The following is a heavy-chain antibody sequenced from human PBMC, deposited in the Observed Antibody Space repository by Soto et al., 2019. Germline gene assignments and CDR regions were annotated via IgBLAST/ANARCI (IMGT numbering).Heavy chain of an antibody. V-gene: IGHV3-11*01. CDR3: ASSSGYDGRNWFDP. CDR2: ISSSGSTI. J-gene: IGHJ5*02. CDR1: VFTFSDYY. Sequence: QVQLVESGGRLVQPGWSLRLSGAASVFTFSDYYMSWIRQAPGKGLEWVSYISSSGSTIYYADSVKGRFTISRDHAKNVLYLQMNSLRAEDTAVYYCASSSGYDGRNWFDPWGPGTIVTVSS. D-gene: IGHD6-25*01.